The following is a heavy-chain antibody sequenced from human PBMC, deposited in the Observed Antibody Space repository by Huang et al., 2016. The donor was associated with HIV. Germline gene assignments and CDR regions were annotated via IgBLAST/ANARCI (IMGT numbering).Heavy chain of an antibody. V-gene: IGHV3-74*01. J-gene: IGHJ2*01. D-gene: IGHD7-27*01. CDR1: GFTFSSYW. Sequence: EVQLVESGGGLVQTGGSLRLSCAASGFTFSSYWMHWVRQAPGKGLVGVLGINGDGSSTNYADSGKGRFTISRDNAKNTLYVQVNSLRAEDTAVYYCARGTRLTGLWYFDLWGRGTLVIVSS. CDR3: ARGTRLTGLWYFDL. CDR2: INGDGSST.